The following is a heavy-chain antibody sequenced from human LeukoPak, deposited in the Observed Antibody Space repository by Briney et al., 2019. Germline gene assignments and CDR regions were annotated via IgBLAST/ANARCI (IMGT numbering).Heavy chain of an antibody. D-gene: IGHD3-22*01. V-gene: IGHV3-23*01. Sequence: GGSLRLSCTASGFTFSSYAMNWVRQAPGKGLEWVSGISAGGGSTYYAGSVKGRFTISRDDSQNTLHLQMNSLRAEDTAVYYCAKSTSSSAYSPLDYWGQGTLVTVSS. CDR1: GFTFSSYA. CDR2: ISAGGGST. CDR3: AKSTSSSAYSPLDY. J-gene: IGHJ4*02.